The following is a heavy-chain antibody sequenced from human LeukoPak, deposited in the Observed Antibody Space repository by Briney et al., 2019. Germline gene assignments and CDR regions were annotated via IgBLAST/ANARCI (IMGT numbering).Heavy chain of an antibody. CDR3: ARQYYDSSGYYPWYFDQ. V-gene: IGHV4-39*01. D-gene: IGHD3-22*01. J-gene: IGHJ4*02. CDR2: MYYSGST. CDR1: GGSFSRSSYY. Sequence: SETLSLTCTVSGGSFSRSSYYWGWIRQPPGKGLEWIGSMYYSGSTYYNQSLKSRVTVSVDTSKNQFSPKLTSVTAADTAVYYCARQYYDSSGYYPWYFDQWGQGTLVTVSS.